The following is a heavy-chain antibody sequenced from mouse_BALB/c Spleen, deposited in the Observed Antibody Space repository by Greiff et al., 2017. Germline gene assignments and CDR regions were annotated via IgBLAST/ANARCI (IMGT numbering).Heavy chain of an antibody. Sequence: EVMLVESGGGLVQPGGSRKLSCAASGFTFSSFGMHWVRQAPEKGLEWVAYISSGSSTIYYADTVKGRFTISRDNPKNTLFLQMTSLRSEDTAMYYCARPYRYDGMDYWGQGTSVTVSS. CDR2: ISSGSSTI. D-gene: IGHD2-14*01. J-gene: IGHJ4*01. CDR1: GFTFSSFG. V-gene: IGHV5-17*02. CDR3: ARPYRYDGMDY.